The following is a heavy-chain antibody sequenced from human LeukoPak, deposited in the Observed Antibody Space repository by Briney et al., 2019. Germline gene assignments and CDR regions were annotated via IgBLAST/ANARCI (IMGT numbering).Heavy chain of an antibody. D-gene: IGHD2-2*01. CDR2: INHSGST. Sequence: PSETLSLTCAVYGGSFSGYYWSWIRQPPGKGLEWIGEINHSGSTNYNPSLKSRVTISVDTSKNQFSLKLSSVTAADTAVYCCARAPLPYCSSTSCNRGYFDYWGQGTLVTVSS. CDR1: GGSFSGYY. CDR3: ARAPLPYCSSTSCNRGYFDY. V-gene: IGHV4-34*01. J-gene: IGHJ4*02.